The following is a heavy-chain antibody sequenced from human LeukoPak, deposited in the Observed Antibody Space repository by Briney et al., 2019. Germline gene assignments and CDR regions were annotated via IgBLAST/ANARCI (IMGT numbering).Heavy chain of an antibody. J-gene: IGHJ6*02. CDR3: ARDLIITTVPYYYYGMDV. D-gene: IGHD3-9*01. V-gene: IGHV3-21*01. CDR2: ISSSSSYM. Sequence: GRSLRLSCAASGFTFSSYSMNWVRQAPRKRLEWVSSISSSSSYMYYADSVKGRFTISRDNAKTSLYLQMNSLRAEDTAVYYCARDLIITTVPYYYYGMDVWGQGTTVTVSS. CDR1: GFTFSSYS.